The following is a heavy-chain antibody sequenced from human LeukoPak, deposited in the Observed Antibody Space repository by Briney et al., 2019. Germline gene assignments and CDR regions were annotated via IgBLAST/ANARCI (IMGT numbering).Heavy chain of an antibody. D-gene: IGHD2-15*01. J-gene: IGHJ4*02. CDR1: GYIFTASY. CDR3: ARGDCSGVSCYSVDS. Sequence: ASVKVSCKASGYIFTASYIHWVRQAPRQGLEWMGWINPNIGGTSFAKKFQGRVTLTRDTSITTTYLELPGLRSDDTAVYFCARGDCSGVSCYSVDSWGQGTLVTVSS. V-gene: IGHV1-2*02. CDR2: INPNIGGT.